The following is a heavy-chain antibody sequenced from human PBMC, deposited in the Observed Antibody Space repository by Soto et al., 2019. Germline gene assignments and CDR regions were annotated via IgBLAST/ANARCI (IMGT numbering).Heavy chain of an antibody. V-gene: IGHV3-23*01. CDR3: AKVQSSGWYENGRGDFDY. Sequence: GGSLRLSCAASGFTFSSYAMSWVRQAPGKGLEWVSAISGSGGSTYYADSVKGRFTISRDNSKNTLYLQMNSLRAEDTAVYYCAKVQSSGWYENGRGDFDYWGQGTLVTVSS. D-gene: IGHD6-19*01. CDR1: GFTFSSYA. J-gene: IGHJ4*02. CDR2: ISGSGGST.